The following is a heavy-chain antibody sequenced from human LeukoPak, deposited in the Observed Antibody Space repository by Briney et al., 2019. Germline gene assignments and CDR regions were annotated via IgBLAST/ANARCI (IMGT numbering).Heavy chain of an antibody. Sequence: GRSLRLSCAASGFTFSSYAMHWVRQAPGKGLEWVAVISYDGSNKYYADSVKGRFTISRDNSKSTLYLQMNSLRAEDTAVYYCARGASSRGVIYYWGQGTLVTVSS. V-gene: IGHV3-30*01. D-gene: IGHD3-10*01. CDR2: ISYDGSNK. J-gene: IGHJ4*02. CDR1: GFTFSSYA. CDR3: ARGASSRGVIYY.